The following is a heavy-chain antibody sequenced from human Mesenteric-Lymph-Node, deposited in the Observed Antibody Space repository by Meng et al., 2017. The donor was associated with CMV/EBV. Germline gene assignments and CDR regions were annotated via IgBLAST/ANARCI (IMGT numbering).Heavy chain of an antibody. CDR2: IYSDGST. V-gene: IGHV3-53*01. CDR1: GFTVSTNY. CDR3: AANSGNHYYYAMDV. J-gene: IGHJ6*02. Sequence: GGPLRLSCAASGFTVSTNYMSWVRQAPGKGLEWVSVIYSDGSTYHADSVKGRFTISRDNSKNTLYLQMSSLRAEDTAVYYCAANSGNHYYYAMDVWGQGTTVTVSS. D-gene: IGHD4-23*01.